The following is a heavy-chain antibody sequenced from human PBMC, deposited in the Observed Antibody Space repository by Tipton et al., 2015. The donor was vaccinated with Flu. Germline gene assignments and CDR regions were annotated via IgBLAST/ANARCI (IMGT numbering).Heavy chain of an antibody. J-gene: IGHJ4*02. CDR2: LYPSDSDP. CDR3: AKRGGNNNWTPLDF. Sequence: QLVQSGAEVKKPGESLKISCKGSGYSFSSNWIAWVRQMPGKGLEWMGVLYPSDSDPRYSPSFQGQVTISADKSISTAFLQWSSLKASDSGMYYCAKRGGNNNWTPLDFWGQGTLVTVSS. V-gene: IGHV5-51*03. CDR1: GYSFSSNW. D-gene: IGHD1-1*01.